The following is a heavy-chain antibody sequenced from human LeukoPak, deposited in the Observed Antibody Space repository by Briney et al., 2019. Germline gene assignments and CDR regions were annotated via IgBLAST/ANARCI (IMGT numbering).Heavy chain of an antibody. V-gene: IGHV4-59*08. CDR3: ARRIDY. J-gene: IGHJ4*02. CDR1: GGSISSYY. CDR2: IYYSGST. Sequence: SETLSLTCTVSGGSISSYYWSWIRQPPGKGLEWIGYIYYSGSTNYNPSLKSRVTISVDTSKNQFPLKLSSVTAADTAVYYCARRIDYWGQGTLVTVSS.